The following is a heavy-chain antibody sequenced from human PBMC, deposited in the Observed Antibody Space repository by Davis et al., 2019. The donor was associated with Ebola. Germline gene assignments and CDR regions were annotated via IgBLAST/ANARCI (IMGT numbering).Heavy chain of an antibody. J-gene: IGHJ6*02. D-gene: IGHD6-19*01. CDR1: GFTFSSYG. V-gene: IGHV3-33*01. Sequence: GESLKISCAASGFTFSSYGMHWVRQAPGKGLEWVAVIWYDGSNKYYADSVKGRFTISRDNSKNTLYLQMNSLRAEDTAVYYCARVMAVAGTDYYYGMDVWGQGTTVTVSS. CDR2: IWYDGSNK. CDR3: ARVMAVAGTDYYYGMDV.